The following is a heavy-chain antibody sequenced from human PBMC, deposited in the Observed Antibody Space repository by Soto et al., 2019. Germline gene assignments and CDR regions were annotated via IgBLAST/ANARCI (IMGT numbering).Heavy chain of an antibody. D-gene: IGHD6-13*01. CDR2: INWDGRIT. CDR1: VFIFDDFT. CDR3: AKDEGAAVESPGD. J-gene: IGHJ4*02. V-gene: IGHV3-43*01. Sequence: GWSLRLSCASSVFIFDDFTMHWVRLLPGKGLQWASYINWDGRITMYADSVKGRFTISRDNTNSHLYLQMNSLGSDDTALYYCAKDEGAAVESPGDWGQGTLVTVSS.